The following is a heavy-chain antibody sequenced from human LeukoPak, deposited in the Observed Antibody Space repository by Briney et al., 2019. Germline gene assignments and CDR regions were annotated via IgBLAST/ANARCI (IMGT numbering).Heavy chain of an antibody. Sequence: GGSLRLSCAASGFTFSSYAMYWVRQAPGKGLEWVAVISYDGSNKYYADSVKGRFTISRDNSKNTLYLQMNSLRAEDTAVYYCARVGYSSGWDKFDYWGQGTLVTVSS. V-gene: IGHV3-30*04. CDR3: ARVGYSSGWDKFDY. CDR2: ISYDGSNK. J-gene: IGHJ4*02. CDR1: GFTFSSYA. D-gene: IGHD6-19*01.